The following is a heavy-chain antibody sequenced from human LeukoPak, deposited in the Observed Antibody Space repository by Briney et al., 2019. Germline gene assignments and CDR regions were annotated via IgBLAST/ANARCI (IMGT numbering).Heavy chain of an antibody. CDR2: ISGNGVAT. Sequence: GGSLRLSCGASGFTFSRSAMNWVRQAPGKGLEWVAAISGNGVATYYADSAKGRFNISRDNTNNTLFLQMNSLRTEDTAIYYCAKDAYYLDSSTYLIPFDFWGQGTPVTVSS. J-gene: IGHJ4*02. CDR1: GFTFSRSA. CDR3: AKDAYYLDSSTYLIPFDF. D-gene: IGHD3-22*01. V-gene: IGHV3-23*01.